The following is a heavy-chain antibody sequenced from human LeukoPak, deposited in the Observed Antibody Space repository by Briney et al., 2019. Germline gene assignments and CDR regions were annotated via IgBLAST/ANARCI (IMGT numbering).Heavy chain of an antibody. V-gene: IGHV4-39*01. Sequence: SETLSLTCTVSGASIARNQYYWGWIRQSPGKGLEWIGSLYYDGTTFYNPSFKSRVTISVDTSKNQFSLKLSSVTAADTAVYYCARHSPAYDSSGYDAFDIWGQGTMVTVSS. CDR2: LYYDGTT. CDR1: GASIARNQYY. CDR3: ARHSPAYDSSGYDAFDI. J-gene: IGHJ3*02. D-gene: IGHD3-22*01.